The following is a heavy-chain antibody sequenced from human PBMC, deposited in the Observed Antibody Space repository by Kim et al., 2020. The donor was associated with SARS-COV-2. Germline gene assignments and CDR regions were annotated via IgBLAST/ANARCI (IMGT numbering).Heavy chain of an antibody. Sequence: GGSLRLSCAASGFTFSSYSMNWVRQAPGKGLEWVSSISSSSSYIYYADSVKGRFTISRDNAKNSLYLQMNSLRAEDTAVYYCARGLPPKAARPDAFDIWGQGTMVTVSS. D-gene: IGHD6-6*01. CDR2: ISSSSSYI. CDR1: GFTFSSYS. V-gene: IGHV3-21*01. CDR3: ARGLPPKAARPDAFDI. J-gene: IGHJ3*02.